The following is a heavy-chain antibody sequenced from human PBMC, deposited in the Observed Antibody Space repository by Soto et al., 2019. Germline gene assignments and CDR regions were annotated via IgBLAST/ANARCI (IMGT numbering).Heavy chain of an antibody. CDR3: AKGSGGDFWSGYGAFDI. CDR2: ISWNSGSI. J-gene: IGHJ3*02. CDR1: GFTFDDYA. Sequence: EVQLVESGGGLVQPGRSLRLSCAASGFTFDDYAMHWVRQAPGKGLEWVSGISWNSGSIGYADSVKGRFTISRDNAKNSLYLQMNSLRAEDTALYYCAKGSGGDFWSGYGAFDIWGQGTMVTVSS. D-gene: IGHD3-3*01. V-gene: IGHV3-9*01.